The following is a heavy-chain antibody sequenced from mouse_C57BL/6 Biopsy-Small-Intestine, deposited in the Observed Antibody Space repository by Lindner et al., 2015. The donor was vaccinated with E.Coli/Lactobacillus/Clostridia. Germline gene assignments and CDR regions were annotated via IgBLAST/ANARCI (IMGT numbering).Heavy chain of an antibody. D-gene: IGHD2-3*01. CDR3: ARHGYYPFAY. J-gene: IGHJ3*01. CDR1: GYSFTDFN. Sequence: VQLQESGPELVRPGASVKISCKASGYSFTDFNMNWVKQSNGKSLEWIGVINPNYGTTNYNQKFKGKATLTVDQSSSTAYMQLNSLTSEDSAVYYCARHGYYPFAYWGQGTLVTVSA. V-gene: IGHV1-39*01. CDR2: INPNYGTT.